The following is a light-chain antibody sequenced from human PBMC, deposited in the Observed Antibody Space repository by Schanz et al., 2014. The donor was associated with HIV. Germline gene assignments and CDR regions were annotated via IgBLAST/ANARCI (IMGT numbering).Light chain of an antibody. V-gene: IGLV2-8*01. CDR2: EVN. CDR3: SSYAATSNVL. CDR1: SSDVGGYDF. J-gene: IGLJ3*02. Sequence: QSALTQPPSASGSPGQSVTITCTGTSSDVGGYDFVSWYQQHPGKAPKLIIYEVNKWPSGVPGRFSGSKSGNTASLTVSWLQADDEADYYCSSYAATSNVLFGGGTKLTVL.